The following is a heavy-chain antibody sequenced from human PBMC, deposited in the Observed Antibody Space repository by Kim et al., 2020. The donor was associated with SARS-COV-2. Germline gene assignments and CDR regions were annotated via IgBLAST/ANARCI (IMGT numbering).Heavy chain of an antibody. CDR1: GFTFSSYA. CDR3: AKDLTYYDFWSGFFSVYYYGMDV. D-gene: IGHD3-3*01. CDR2: ISGSGGST. Sequence: GGSLRLSCAASGFTFSSYAMSWVRQAPGKGLEWVSAISGSGGSTYYADSVKGRFTISRDNSKNTLYLQMNSLRAEDTAVYYCAKDLTYYDFWSGFFSVYYYGMDVWGQGTTVSVSS. J-gene: IGHJ6*02. V-gene: IGHV3-23*01.